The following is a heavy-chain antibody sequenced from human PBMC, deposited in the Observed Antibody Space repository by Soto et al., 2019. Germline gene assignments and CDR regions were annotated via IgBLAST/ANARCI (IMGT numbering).Heavy chain of an antibody. Sequence: PSETLSLTCAVSGGSISRGGYSWSSIRQPPGKGLEWIGYIYHSGSTYYTPSLKSRVTISVDTSKNQFSPKLSSVTAADTAVYYCARGPLMVVRGVPRYFAYCGQVTLVTASS. CDR2: IYHSGST. V-gene: IGHV4-30-2*01. CDR3: ARGPLMVVRGVPRYFAY. D-gene: IGHD3-10*01. J-gene: IGHJ4*02. CDR1: GGSISRGGYS.